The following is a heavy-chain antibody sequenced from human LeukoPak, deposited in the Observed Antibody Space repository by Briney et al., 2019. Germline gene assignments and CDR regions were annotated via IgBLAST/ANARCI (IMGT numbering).Heavy chain of an antibody. CDR3: ATHPPKVCTGGSCTDY. CDR2: IYHSGST. Sequence: PSETLSLTCTVSGGSISTYYWNWIRQPPGKGLEWIGYIYHSGSTNYNPSLKSRVTISVDMSKNQFSLKLSSVTAADTAVYYCATHPPKVCTGGSCTDYWGQGTLVTVSS. CDR1: GGSISTYY. J-gene: IGHJ4*02. V-gene: IGHV4-59*01. D-gene: IGHD2-15*01.